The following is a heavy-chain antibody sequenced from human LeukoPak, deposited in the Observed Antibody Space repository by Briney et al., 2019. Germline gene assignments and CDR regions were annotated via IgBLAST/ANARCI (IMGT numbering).Heavy chain of an antibody. D-gene: IGHD7-27*01. CDR1: GGSISSYY. CDR3: ARLRNWAWDFDS. CDR2: ISYSGNT. J-gene: IGHJ4*02. V-gene: IGHV4-59*01. Sequence: PSETLSLTCTVSGGSISSYYWSWIRQPPGKGLEWIGYISYSGNTTYNPSLKSRVTISADTSKNQFSLKMSSVTAADTAVYFCARLRNWAWDFDSWGQGTLVTVSS.